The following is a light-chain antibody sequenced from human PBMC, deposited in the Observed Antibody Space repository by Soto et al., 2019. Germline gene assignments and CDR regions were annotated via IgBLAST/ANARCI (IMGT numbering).Light chain of an antibody. J-gene: IGKJ2*01. Sequence: ETVLTQSAAALSVSPGERVIISCRASQSVSTNLAWYQQRPGQPPRLLIYDASTGATDTPPRISGSGSGTEVTLTISSLQSEDSAVYYCQQYNNWPRTFGQGTKLEIK. V-gene: IGKV3-15*01. CDR3: QQYNNWPRT. CDR1: QSVSTN. CDR2: DAS.